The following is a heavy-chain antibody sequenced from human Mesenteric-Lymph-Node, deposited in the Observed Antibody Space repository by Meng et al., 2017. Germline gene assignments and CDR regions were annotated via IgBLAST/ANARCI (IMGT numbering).Heavy chain of an antibody. V-gene: IGHV4-39*07. CDR2: IYYSGST. J-gene: IGHJ4*02. D-gene: IGHD3-9*01. CDR1: GGSISSSSYY. CDR3: ARDFRRGFDWLLSGGGFDY. Sequence: SETLSLTCTVSGGSISSSSYYWGWIRQPPGKGLEWIGSIYYSGSTYYNSSLKSRVTISVDTSKNQFSLKLSSVTAADTAVYYCARDFRRGFDWLLSGGGFDYWGQGTLVTVSS.